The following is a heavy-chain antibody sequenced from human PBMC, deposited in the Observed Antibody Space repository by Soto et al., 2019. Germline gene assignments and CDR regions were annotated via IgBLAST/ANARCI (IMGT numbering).Heavy chain of an antibody. Sequence: GGSLRLSCVGSGFTFSSYSMNWVRQAPGKGLEWVSYISSSSSTTYYADSVKGRFTISRDNAKNTLYLQMNSLRAEDTALYYCGRGVYGLNVWGQGTTVTVSS. J-gene: IGHJ6*02. CDR1: GFTFSSYS. CDR2: ISSSSSTT. CDR3: GRGVYGLNV. V-gene: IGHV3-48*04.